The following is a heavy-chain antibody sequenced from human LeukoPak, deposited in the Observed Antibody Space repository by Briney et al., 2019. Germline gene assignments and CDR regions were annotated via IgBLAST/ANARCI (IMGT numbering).Heavy chain of an antibody. CDR1: EFTFSKFY. J-gene: IGHJ4*02. CDR2: ISGNSRFI. V-gene: IGHV3-21*01. Sequence: GGSLRLSCTASEFTFSKFYMNWVRQAPGKGLEWVSSISGNSRFIYYADSVKGRFTISRDNADNSVSLQMNSLRAEDTAVYYCAREMLTYYYDSSGYGFDYWGQGTLVTVSS. CDR3: AREMLTYYYDSSGYGFDY. D-gene: IGHD3-22*01.